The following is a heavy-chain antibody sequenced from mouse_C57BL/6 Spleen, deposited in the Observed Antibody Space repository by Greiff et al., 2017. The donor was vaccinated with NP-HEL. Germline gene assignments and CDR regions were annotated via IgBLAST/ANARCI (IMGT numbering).Heavy chain of an antibody. V-gene: IGHV1-55*01. CDR2: IYPGSGST. CDR1: GYTFTSYW. CDR3: ARDYGSSTGFAY. Sequence: QVQLRQSGAELVKPGASVKMSCKASGYTFTSYWITWVKQRPGQGLEWIGDIYPGSGSTNYNEKFKSKATLTVDTSSSTAYMQLSSLTSEDSAVYYCARDYGSSTGFAYWGQGTLVTVSA. D-gene: IGHD1-1*01. J-gene: IGHJ3*01.